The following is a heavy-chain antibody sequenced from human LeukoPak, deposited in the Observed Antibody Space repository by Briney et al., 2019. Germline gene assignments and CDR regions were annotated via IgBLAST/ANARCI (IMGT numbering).Heavy chain of an antibody. CDR1: GYTLTELS. V-gene: IGHV1-24*01. J-gene: IGHJ4*02. CDR3: ATSYSSGWPSTYYFDY. CDR2: FDPEDGET. Sequence: ASVKVSCKVSGYTLTELSMHWVRQAPGKGLEWMGGFDPEDGETIYAQKFQGRVTMTEGTSTDTAYMELSSLRSEDTAVYYCATSYSSGWPSTYYFDYWGQGTLVTVSS. D-gene: IGHD6-19*01.